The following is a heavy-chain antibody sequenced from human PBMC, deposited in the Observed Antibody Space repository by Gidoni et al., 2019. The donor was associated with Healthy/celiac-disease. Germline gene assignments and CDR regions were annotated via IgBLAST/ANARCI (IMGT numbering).Heavy chain of an antibody. V-gene: IGHV3-30*18. D-gene: IGHD6-6*01. CDR3: AKDKSSSCLDY. J-gene: IGHJ4*02. CDR2: ISYDGSNK. Sequence: QVQLVETGGGVVQPGRSLRLSCAASGFTFSCCGMHWVRQAPGKGLAWVAVISYDGSNKYYADSVKGRFTISRDNSKNTLYLQMNSRRAEDTAVYYCAKDKSSSCLDYWGQGTLVTVSS. CDR1: GFTFSCCG.